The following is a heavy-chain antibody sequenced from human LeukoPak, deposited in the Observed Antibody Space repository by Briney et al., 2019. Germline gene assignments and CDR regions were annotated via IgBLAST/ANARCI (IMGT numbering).Heavy chain of an antibody. Sequence: GGSLRLSCAASGFTFSSYAMSCVRQAPGKGLEWVSAISGSGGSTYYADSVKGRFTISRDNSKNTLYLQMNSLRAEDTAVYYCAKDYAFGVLLWFGEGTPLGVPKQGNAFDIWGQGTMVTVSS. CDR1: GFTFSSYA. J-gene: IGHJ3*02. D-gene: IGHD3-10*01. V-gene: IGHV3-23*01. CDR2: ISGSGGST. CDR3: AKDYAFGVLLWFGEGTPLGVPKQGNAFDI.